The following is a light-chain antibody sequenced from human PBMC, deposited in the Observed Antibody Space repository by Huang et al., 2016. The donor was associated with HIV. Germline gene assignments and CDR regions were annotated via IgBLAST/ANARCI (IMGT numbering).Light chain of an antibody. V-gene: IGKV3D-11*03. CDR2: DAS. CDR3: QQHHSWLT. CDR1: QRISNH. J-gene: IGKJ4*01. Sequence: IVLTQSPATLSWYLGERVTLSCRASQRISNHWAWYQQRPGQAPRLLIYDASNRVAGVPARFSGSGSGTDFTLTISSLEPEDFALYYCQQHHSWLTFGGGTKLEVK.